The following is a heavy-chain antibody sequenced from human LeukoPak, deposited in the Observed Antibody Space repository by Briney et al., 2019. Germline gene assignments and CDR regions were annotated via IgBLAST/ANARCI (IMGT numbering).Heavy chain of an antibody. V-gene: IGHV3-7*01. CDR2: IKKDGSEE. D-gene: IGHD6-19*01. Sequence: GGSLRLSCTASGFSFSTSWMSWVRETPGKGLEWVANIKKDGSEEYYVDSVKTRFTISRDNAKNSLYLQLNSLIVEDTAVYYCARLSTSVAGGDHWGQGTLVTVSS. CDR1: GFSFSTSW. J-gene: IGHJ4*02. CDR3: ARLSTSVAGGDH.